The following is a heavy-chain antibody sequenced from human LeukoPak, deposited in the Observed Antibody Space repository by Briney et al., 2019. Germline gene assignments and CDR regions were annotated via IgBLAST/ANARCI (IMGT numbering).Heavy chain of an antibody. D-gene: IGHD6-13*01. CDR2: IKQDGSEK. CDR3: ARESGIAAALDL. J-gene: IGHJ5*02. Sequence: GGSLRLSCAASGFTFSSYWMSWVRQAPGKGLEWVANIKQDGSEKYYADSVKGRFTISRDNAKNTLYLQMNSLRAEDTAVYYCARESGIAAALDLWGQGTLVTVSS. V-gene: IGHV3-7*01. CDR1: GFTFSSYW.